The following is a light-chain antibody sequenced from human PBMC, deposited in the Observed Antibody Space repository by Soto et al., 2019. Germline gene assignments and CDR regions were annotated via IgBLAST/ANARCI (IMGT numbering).Light chain of an antibody. Sequence: QSALTQPASVSGSPGQSITISFTGTSSEVGSYDLVSWYQQPPGKAPKLMIYEETKRPSGISTRFSGSKSGNAASLTISGLQAEDEADYYCCSYAGSGTFVFGTGTKVTVL. CDR1: SSEVGSYDL. CDR3: CSYAGSGTFV. J-gene: IGLJ1*01. CDR2: EET. V-gene: IGLV2-23*01.